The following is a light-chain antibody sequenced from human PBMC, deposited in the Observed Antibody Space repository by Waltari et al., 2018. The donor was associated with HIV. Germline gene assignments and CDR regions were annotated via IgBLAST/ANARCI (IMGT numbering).Light chain of an antibody. J-gene: IGKJ1*01. CDR1: QSVTSSY. CDR2: GAS. CDR3: QQYGRSPWT. Sequence: IVLTQSPGTLSLSPGERATLSCRASQSVTSSYLAWYQQQPGQSPRLLSYGASSRATGIPDRVSGSGSGTDFTLTISRLEPEDFAVYYCQQYGRSPWTFGQGTKVEIK. V-gene: IGKV3-20*01.